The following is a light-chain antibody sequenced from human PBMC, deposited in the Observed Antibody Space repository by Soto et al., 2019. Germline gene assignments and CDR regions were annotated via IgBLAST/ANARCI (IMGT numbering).Light chain of an antibody. CDR3: QHYYTSYTT. V-gene: IGKV3-15*01. J-gene: IGKJ1*01. CDR1: QSVSSN. CDR2: GAS. Sequence: EIVMTQSQATLSVSPGEIATLSCRASQSVSSNLAWYQQKPGQAPRLLIYGASTRATGIPARFSGSGSGTEFTLTISSLQSEDFAVYYCQHYYTSYTTFGQGTKVDIK.